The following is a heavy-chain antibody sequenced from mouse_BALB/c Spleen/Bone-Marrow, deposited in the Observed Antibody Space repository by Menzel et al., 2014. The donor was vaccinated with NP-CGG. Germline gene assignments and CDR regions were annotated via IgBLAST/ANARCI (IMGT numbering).Heavy chain of an antibody. Sequence: EVQLQQSGAELVKPGASVKLSCTASGFNIKDTYMHWVKQRPEQGLEWIGRIDPANGNTKYDPKFQGKATITADTSSNTAYLQLSSLTSEDTAVYYCARYRLGTYFDYWGQGTTITVSS. CDR2: IDPANGNT. J-gene: IGHJ2*01. V-gene: IGHV14-3*02. CDR1: GFNIKDTY. CDR3: ARYRLGTYFDY. D-gene: IGHD2-14*01.